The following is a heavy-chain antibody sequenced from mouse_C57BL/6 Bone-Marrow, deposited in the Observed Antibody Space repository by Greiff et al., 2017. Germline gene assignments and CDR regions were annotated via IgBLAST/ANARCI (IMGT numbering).Heavy chain of an antibody. CDR3: ASPGTGGFAY. J-gene: IGHJ3*01. V-gene: IGHV1-61*01. CDR1: GYTFTSYW. Sequence: VQLQQPGAELVRPGSSVKLSCKASGYTFTSYWMDWVKQRPGQGLEWIGNIYPSDSETHYNQKFKDKATLTVDKSSSTAYMQLSSLTSEGSAVYYWASPGTGGFAYWGQGTLVTVSA. D-gene: IGHD4-1*01. CDR2: IYPSDSET.